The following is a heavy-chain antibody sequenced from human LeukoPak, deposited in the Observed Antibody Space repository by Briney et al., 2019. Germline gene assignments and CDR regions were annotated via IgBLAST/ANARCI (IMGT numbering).Heavy chain of an antibody. J-gene: IGHJ5*02. V-gene: IGHV3-23*01. CDR3: ARVLGVNYDILTGYNWFDP. CDR2: ISGSGGNT. CDR1: GFTFSNYA. D-gene: IGHD3-9*01. Sequence: AGRSLRLSCAAAGFTFSNYAMNWVRHAPGKGLQWVSSISGSGGNTYYADSVKGRFTISRDNSKNTLYLQMNSLRAEDTAVYYCARVLGVNYDILTGYNWFDPWGQGTLVTVSS.